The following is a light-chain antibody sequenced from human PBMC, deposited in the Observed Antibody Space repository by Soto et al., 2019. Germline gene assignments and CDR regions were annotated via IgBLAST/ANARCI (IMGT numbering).Light chain of an antibody. CDR2: LNSDGSH. V-gene: IGLV4-69*01. CDR1: SGHSSYA. CDR3: QTWGTGMDVV. Sequence: QLVLTQSPSASASLGASVKLTCTLSSGHSSYAIAWHQQQPEKGPRYLMKLNSDGSHSKGDGIPDRFSGSSSGAERYLTISSLQSEDEADYYCQTWGTGMDVVVGGGTKLTVL. J-gene: IGLJ2*01.